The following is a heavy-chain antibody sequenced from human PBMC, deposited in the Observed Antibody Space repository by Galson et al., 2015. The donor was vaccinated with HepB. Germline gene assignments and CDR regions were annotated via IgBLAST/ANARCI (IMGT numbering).Heavy chain of an antibody. J-gene: IGHJ6*03. V-gene: IGHV3-23*01. CDR3: AKDPAYCGGDCGLYYYYYMDV. D-gene: IGHD2-21*01. Sequence: SLRLSCAASGFTFSSYAMSWVRQAPGKGLEWVSAISGSGGSTYYADSVKGRFTISRDNSKNTLYLQMNSLRAEDTAVYYCAKDPAYCGGDCGLYYYYYMDVWGKGTTVTVSS. CDR1: GFTFSSYA. CDR2: ISGSGGST.